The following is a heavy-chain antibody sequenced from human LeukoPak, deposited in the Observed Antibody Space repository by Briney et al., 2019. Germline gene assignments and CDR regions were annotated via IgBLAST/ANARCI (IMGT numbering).Heavy chain of an antibody. CDR3: ARGKGAAAPTGRVLDY. J-gene: IGHJ4*02. D-gene: IGHD3-9*01. CDR1: GFTFSSYA. Sequence: GGSLRLSCAASGFTFSSYAMSWVRQAPGKGLGWVSILTGSGGSTYSADSVKGRFTISRDNSKNTLYLQMNSLRAEDTALYYCARGKGAAAPTGRVLDYWGQGTLVTVSS. CDR2: LTGSGGST. V-gene: IGHV3-23*01.